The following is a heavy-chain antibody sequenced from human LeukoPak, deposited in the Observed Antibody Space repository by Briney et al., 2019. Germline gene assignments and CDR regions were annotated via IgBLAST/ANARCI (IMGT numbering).Heavy chain of an antibody. CDR2: INHSGST. V-gene: IGHV4-34*01. CDR1: GGSFSGYY. J-gene: IGHJ5*02. CDR3: ARAQKGYQLLLRRVSWFDP. Sequence: TSETLSLTCAAYGGSFSGYYWSWIRQPPGKGLEWIGEINHSGSTNYNPSLKSRVTISVDTSRNQFSLKLSSVTAADTAVYYCARAQKGYQLLLRRVSWFDPWGQGTLVTVSS. D-gene: IGHD2-2*01.